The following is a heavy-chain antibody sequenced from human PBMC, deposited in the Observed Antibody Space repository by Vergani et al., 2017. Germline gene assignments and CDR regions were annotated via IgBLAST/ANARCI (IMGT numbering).Heavy chain of an antibody. CDR3: AGGAHYYGSGSYYPKGYNWFDP. V-gene: IGHV4-34*01. Sequence: QVQLQQWGAGLLKPSETLSLTCAVYGGSFSGYYWSWIRQPPGKGLEWIGEINHSGSTNYNPSLKSRVTISVDTSKNQFSLKLISVTAADTAVYYCAGGAHYYGSGSYYPKGYNWFDPWGQGTLVTVSS. D-gene: IGHD3-10*01. CDR2: INHSGST. CDR1: GGSFSGYY. J-gene: IGHJ5*02.